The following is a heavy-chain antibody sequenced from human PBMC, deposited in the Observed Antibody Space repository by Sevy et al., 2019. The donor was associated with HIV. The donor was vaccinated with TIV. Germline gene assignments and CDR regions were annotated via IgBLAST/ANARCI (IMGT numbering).Heavy chain of an antibody. CDR1: GGTFSSYA. CDR2: IIPIFGTA. CDR3: ASEEDCSNTSGHNSGGFDY. D-gene: IGHD2-2*01. V-gene: IGHV1-69*13. Sequence: ASVKVSCKASGGTFSSYAISWVRQAPGQGLEWMGGIIPIFGTANYAQKFQGRVTITADESTSTAYMELSSLRSDDTAVYYCASEEDCSNTSGHNSGGFDYWGQGTLVTVSS. J-gene: IGHJ4*02.